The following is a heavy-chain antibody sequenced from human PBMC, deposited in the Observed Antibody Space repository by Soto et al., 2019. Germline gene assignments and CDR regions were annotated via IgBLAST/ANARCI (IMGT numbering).Heavy chain of an antibody. CDR3: ARDPPITGSLRGTPRMHV. CDR1: GYSFTSYG. CDR2: ISAYNGNT. Sequence: QIQLVQSGPEVQQPGASVKVSCKASGYSFTSYGISWVRQAHGQGLVWVGWISAYNGNTNNAQSPPGSVTMTTDTFTNTAYMELKSLRSDDRAGSYCARDPPITGSLRGTPRMHVWGQGTTVTVSS. J-gene: IGHJ6*02. V-gene: IGHV1-18*04. D-gene: IGHD1-20*01.